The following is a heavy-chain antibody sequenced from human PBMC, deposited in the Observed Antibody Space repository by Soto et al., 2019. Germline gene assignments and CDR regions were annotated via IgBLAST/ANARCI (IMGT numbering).Heavy chain of an antibody. CDR1: GFTFSNAC. CDR2: IKSKTDGGTT. Sequence: GGSLRLSCAASGFTFSNACMSWVRQAPGKGLEWVGRIKSKTDGGTTDYAAPVKGRFTISRDDSKNTLYLQMNSLKTEDTAVYYCTTDHYGDQVEFDYWGQGTLVTVSS. D-gene: IGHD4-17*01. V-gene: IGHV3-15*01. J-gene: IGHJ4*02. CDR3: TTDHYGDQVEFDY.